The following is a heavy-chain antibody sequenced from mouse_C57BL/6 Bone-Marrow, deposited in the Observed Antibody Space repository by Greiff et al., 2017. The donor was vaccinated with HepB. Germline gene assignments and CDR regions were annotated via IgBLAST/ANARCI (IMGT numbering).Heavy chain of an antibody. V-gene: IGHV3-6*01. CDR3: ASSYYYGSSYWYFDV. J-gene: IGHJ1*03. CDR2: IRYDGSN. CDR1: GYSITSGYY. D-gene: IGHD1-1*01. Sequence: EVQLQVSGPGLVKPSQSLSLTCSVTGYSITSGYYWNWIRQFPGNKLEWMGYIRYDGSNNYNPSLKNRISITRDTSKNQFFLKLNSVTTEDTATDDCASSYYYGSSYWYFDVWGTGTTVTVSA.